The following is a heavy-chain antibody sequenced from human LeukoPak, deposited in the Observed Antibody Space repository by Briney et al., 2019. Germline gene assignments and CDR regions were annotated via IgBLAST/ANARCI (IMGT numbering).Heavy chain of an antibody. J-gene: IGHJ4*02. CDR1: GGSISTSY. V-gene: IGHV4-59*01. CDR3: ARLGVVVPFYFDY. D-gene: IGHD3-16*02. CDR2: IYGSGSA. Sequence: SETLSLTCTVSGGSISTSYWSWVRQSPGKGLEWIGYIYGSGSAHYNPSLRGRVTMSVDTSKMQFSLDLTSVTAADTALYYCARLGVVVPFYFDYWGLGTQVTVSS.